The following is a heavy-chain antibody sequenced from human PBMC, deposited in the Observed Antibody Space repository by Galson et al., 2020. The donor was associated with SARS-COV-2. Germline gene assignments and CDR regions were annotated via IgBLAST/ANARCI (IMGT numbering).Heavy chain of an antibody. V-gene: IGHV4-59*01. J-gene: IGHJ4*02. CDR1: GGSISSYY. CDR2: IYHRGST. Sequence: SETLSLTCTVSGGSISSYYWSWIRQPPGKGLEWIGYIYHRGSTNYNPSLKSRVTISVDTSKNQFSLQLSSVTAADTAVYYCARVPNLWFGELLFDYWGQGTLVTVSS. D-gene: IGHD3-10*01. CDR3: ARVPNLWFGELLFDY.